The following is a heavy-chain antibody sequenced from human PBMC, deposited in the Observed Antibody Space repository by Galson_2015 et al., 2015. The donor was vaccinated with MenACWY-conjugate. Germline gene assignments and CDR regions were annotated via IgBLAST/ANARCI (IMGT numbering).Heavy chain of an antibody. CDR2: ISPGDSET. V-gene: IGHV5-51*01. D-gene: IGHD1-26*01. J-gene: IGHJ6*02. Sequence: QSGAEVKKPGESLKISCKGSGYTFTTYWIGWVRQLPGKGLEWMGLISPGDSETRYSPAFQGQVTISADKSISTAYVQWDSLQASDTAMYYCARHPPGGRGVDVWGQGTTVTVSS. CDR1: GYTFTTYW. CDR3: ARHPPGGRGVDV.